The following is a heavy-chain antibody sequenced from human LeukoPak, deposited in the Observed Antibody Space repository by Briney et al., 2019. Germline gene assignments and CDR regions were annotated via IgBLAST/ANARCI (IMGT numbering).Heavy chain of an antibody. CDR3: ARQGGGDSGYYSENAFDI. V-gene: IGHV4-38-2*01. D-gene: IGHD3-22*01. Sequence: PSETLSLTCAVSGYSISSDNYWVWIRQPPGQGLEWTGGIYHSGSTYYNPSLKSRVTISVDTSKNQFSLRLTSVTAADTAVYYCARQGGGDSGYYSENAFDIWGQGTMVTVSS. CDR1: GYSISSDNY. J-gene: IGHJ3*02. CDR2: IYHSGST.